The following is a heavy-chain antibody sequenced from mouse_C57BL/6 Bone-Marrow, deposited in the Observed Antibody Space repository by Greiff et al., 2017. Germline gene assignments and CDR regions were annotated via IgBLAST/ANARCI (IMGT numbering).Heavy chain of an antibody. D-gene: IGHD2-14*01. Sequence: VQLQESGAELVRPGTSVKVSCKASGYAFTNYLIEWVKQRPGQGLEWIGVINPGSGGTNYNEKFKGKATLTADKSSSTAYMQLSSLTSEDSAVYFCARGDYRVYWGQGTTLTVSS. CDR2: INPGSGGT. CDR1: GYAFTNYL. CDR3: ARGDYRVY. J-gene: IGHJ2*01. V-gene: IGHV1-54*01.